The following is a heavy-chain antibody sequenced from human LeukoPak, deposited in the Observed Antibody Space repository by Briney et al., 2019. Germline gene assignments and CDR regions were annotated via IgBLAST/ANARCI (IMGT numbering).Heavy chain of an antibody. CDR3: AREGGYSYGDYYYYYMDV. V-gene: IGHV3-48*03. CDR1: GFTFSSYE. CDR2: ISSSGSTI. Sequence: SGGSLRLSCAASGFTFSSYEMNWVRQAPGKGLEWVSYISSSGSTIYYADSVKGRFTISRDNAKNSLYLQMNSLRAEDTAVYYCAREGGYSYGDYYYYYMDVWGKGTTVTISS. D-gene: IGHD5-18*01. J-gene: IGHJ6*03.